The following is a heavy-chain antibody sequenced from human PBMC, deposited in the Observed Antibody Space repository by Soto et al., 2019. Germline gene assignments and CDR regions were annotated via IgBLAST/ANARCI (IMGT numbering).Heavy chain of an antibody. CDR2: TYYRSKWYN. D-gene: IGHD6-6*01. V-gene: IGHV6-1*01. CDR3: ARRYEGAAPDY. Sequence: APAVLVTCAISAKMLSSNVAALSWIRQSPSRGLEWLGRTYYRSKWYNDSAVSVKSRITINPDTSKNQFCLQLNSLTPEDSAVYYCARRYEGAAPDYWGQGNMVSVSS. J-gene: IGHJ4*02. CDR1: AKMLSSNVAA.